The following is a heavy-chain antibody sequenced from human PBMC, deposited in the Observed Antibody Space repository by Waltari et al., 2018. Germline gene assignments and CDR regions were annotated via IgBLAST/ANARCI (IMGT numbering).Heavy chain of an antibody. CDR2: IYYSGST. CDR3: ARSRYSGSYWTFDY. V-gene: IGHV4-39*07. Sequence: QLQLQESGPGLVKPSETLSLTCTVSGGSISSSSYYWGWLRQPPGKGLEWIGSIYYSGSTYYNPSLKSRVTISVDTSKNQFSLKLSSVTAADTAVYYCARSRYSGSYWTFDYWGQGTLVTVSS. D-gene: IGHD1-26*01. J-gene: IGHJ4*02. CDR1: GGSISSSSYY.